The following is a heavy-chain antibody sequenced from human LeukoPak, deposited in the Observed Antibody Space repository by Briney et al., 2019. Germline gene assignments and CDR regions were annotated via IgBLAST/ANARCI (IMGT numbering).Heavy chain of an antibody. D-gene: IGHD1-7*01. V-gene: IGHV3-48*01. Sequence: PGGSLRLSCAASGFTFSSYSMNWVRRAPGKGLEWVSYISSSSSTIYYADSVKGRFTISRDNSKNTLYLQMNSLRAEDTAVYYCARSRYKWNFDAFDIWGQGTMVTVSS. CDR3: ARSRYKWNFDAFDI. CDR1: GFTFSSYS. CDR2: ISSSSSTI. J-gene: IGHJ3*02.